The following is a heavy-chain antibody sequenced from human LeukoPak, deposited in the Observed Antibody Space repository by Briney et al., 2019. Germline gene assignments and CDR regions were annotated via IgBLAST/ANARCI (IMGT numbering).Heavy chain of an antibody. CDR1: GFTFSSYG. CDR3: ATNDYSNYGGVDY. J-gene: IGHJ4*02. V-gene: IGHV3-30*03. Sequence: PGRSLRLSCAASGFTFSSYGMHWVRQAPGKGLEWAAVISYDGSNKYYADSVKGRFTISRDNSKNTLYLQMNSLRAEDTAVYYCATNDYSNYGGVDYWGQGTLVTVSS. CDR2: ISYDGSNK. D-gene: IGHD4-11*01.